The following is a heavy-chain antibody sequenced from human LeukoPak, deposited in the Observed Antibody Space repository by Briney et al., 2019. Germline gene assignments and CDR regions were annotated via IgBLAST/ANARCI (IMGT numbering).Heavy chain of an antibody. V-gene: IGHV3-30*02. CDR3: VRDIPSGKAFDY. J-gene: IGHJ4*02. CDR1: GFTFSGNG. CDR2: IQYDGTTK. Sequence: PGGSLRLSCAASGFTFSGNGMHWVRQAPGKGPEWVSFIQYDGTTKSYADSVKGRFTISRDNSRGTMSLEMNSLRSEDTAVYYCVRDIPSGKAFDYWGQGTLVTASS. D-gene: IGHD1-1*01.